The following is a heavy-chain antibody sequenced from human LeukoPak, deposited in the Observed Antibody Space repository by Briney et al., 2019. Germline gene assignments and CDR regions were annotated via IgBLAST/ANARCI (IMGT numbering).Heavy chain of an antibody. CDR3: ATVFPDQGYFDY. J-gene: IGHJ4*02. D-gene: IGHD1-14*01. Sequence: ASVKVSCKVSGYTLTELSMHWVRQAPGKGLEWMGGFDPEDGETIYAQKFQGRVTMTEDTSTDTAYMELSSLRSEDTAVYYCATVFPDQGYFDYWGQGTLVTVSS. CDR2: FDPEDGET. V-gene: IGHV1-24*01. CDR1: GYTLTELS.